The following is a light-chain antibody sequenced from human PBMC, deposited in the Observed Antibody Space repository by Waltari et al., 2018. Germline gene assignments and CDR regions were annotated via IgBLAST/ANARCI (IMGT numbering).Light chain of an antibody. CDR2: HAS. J-gene: IGKJ1*01. V-gene: IGKV1-33*01. Sequence: EIQMTKSPSSMSAYVGDRVTITCQASQEISKSLNWFQQKEGNDADLVIYHASSPLTGVPSRFIVSGSGTHYTLIITNLQPSDIAVYYFQRYQSFPWTFGQWTRVEI. CDR3: QRYQSFPWT. CDR1: QEISKS.